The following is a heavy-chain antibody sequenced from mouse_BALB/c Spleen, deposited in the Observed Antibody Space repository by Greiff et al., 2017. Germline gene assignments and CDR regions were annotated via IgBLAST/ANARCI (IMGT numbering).Heavy chain of an antibody. CDR1: GFTFSSFG. V-gene: IGHV5-17*02. J-gene: IGHJ2*01. CDR3: ARLDDYDGGGDY. CDR2: ISSGSSTI. Sequence: EVKLMESGGGLVQPGGSRKLSCAASGFTFSSFGMHWVRQAPEKGLEWVAYISSGSSTIYYADTVKGRFTISRDNPKNTLFLQMTSLRSEDTAMYYCARLDDYDGGGDYWGQGTTLTVSS. D-gene: IGHD2-4*01.